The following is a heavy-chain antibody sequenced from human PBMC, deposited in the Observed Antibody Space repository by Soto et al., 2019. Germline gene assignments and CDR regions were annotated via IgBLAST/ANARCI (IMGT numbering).Heavy chain of an antibody. CDR3: ARHSNGDTILGVVITYGMDV. CDR2: IYYSGST. D-gene: IGHD3-3*01. Sequence: SETLSLTCTVSGGSISSSSYYWGWIRQPPGKGLEWIGSIYYSGSTYYNPSLKSRVTISVDTSKNQFSLKLSSVTAADTAVYYCARHSNGDTILGVVITYGMDVWGQGTTATVSS. J-gene: IGHJ6*02. V-gene: IGHV4-39*01. CDR1: GGSISSSSYY.